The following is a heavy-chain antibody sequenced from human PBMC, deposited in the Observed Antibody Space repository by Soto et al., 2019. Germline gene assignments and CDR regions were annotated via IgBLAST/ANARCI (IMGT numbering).Heavy chain of an antibody. Sequence: SVKVSCKASGGTFSSYAISWVRQAPGQGLEWMGGIIPIFGTANYAQKFQGRVTITADESTSTAYMELSSLRSEDTAVYYCASATFDDYGGNSGAFDIWGQGTMVTVSS. V-gene: IGHV1-69*13. CDR3: ASATFDDYGGNSGAFDI. J-gene: IGHJ3*02. CDR1: GGTFSSYA. D-gene: IGHD4-17*01. CDR2: IIPIFGTA.